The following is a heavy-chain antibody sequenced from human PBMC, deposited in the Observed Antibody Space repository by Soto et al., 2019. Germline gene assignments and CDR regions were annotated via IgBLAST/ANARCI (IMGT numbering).Heavy chain of an antibody. J-gene: IGHJ6*02. CDR3: ASGLTYYDILTASLDV. V-gene: IGHV1-69*13. D-gene: IGHD3-9*01. Sequence: ASVKVSCKASGGTFSSYAISWVRQAPGQGLEWMGGIIPIFGTANYAQKFQGRVTITADESTSTAYMELSSLRSEDTAVYYCASGLTYYDILTASLDVWGQGTTVTVSS. CDR1: GGTFSSYA. CDR2: IIPIFGTA.